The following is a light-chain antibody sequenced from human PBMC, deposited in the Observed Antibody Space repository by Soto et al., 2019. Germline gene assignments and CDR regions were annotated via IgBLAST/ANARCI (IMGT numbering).Light chain of an antibody. J-gene: IGKJ4*01. CDR2: KAS. V-gene: IGKV1-5*03. CDR1: RNIGSW. Sequence: DIQMTQSPSTLSASIGDRVTITCRASRNIGSWLAWYQQKAGKAPNLLSYKASTLETGVPSRFSGSASGTEFTLTISSLQPDDFATYYCQQHANYPITFGGGTKVDIK. CDR3: QQHANYPIT.